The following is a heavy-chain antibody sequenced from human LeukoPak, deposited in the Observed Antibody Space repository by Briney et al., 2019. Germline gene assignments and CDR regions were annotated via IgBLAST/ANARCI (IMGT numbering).Heavy chain of an antibody. CDR3: ARYGRYRAFDI. D-gene: IGHD1-26*01. Sequence: GGSLRLSCAASGFTSSAYWMHWVRQVPGKGLVWVSRINSDVSTTNYADSVKGRFAISRDNAKNTIYLQMNSLRAEDTAVYYCARYGRYRAFDIWGPGTVVTVSS. V-gene: IGHV3-74*01. CDR1: GFTSSAYW. CDR2: INSDVSTT. J-gene: IGHJ3*02.